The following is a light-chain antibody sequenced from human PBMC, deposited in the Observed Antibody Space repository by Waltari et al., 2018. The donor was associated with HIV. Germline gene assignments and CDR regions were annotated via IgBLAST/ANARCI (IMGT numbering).Light chain of an antibody. CDR1: QSVTSK. Sequence: EILMTPSPAALSVSPGERATLSCRASQSVTSKLAWYQQKPGQATMLLSYDASTRATGLSARFSGSGSGTEFTLTISSLQSEDFAVYYCQKYSNWPRTFGQGTKVEIK. V-gene: IGKV3-15*01. CDR2: DAS. CDR3: QKYSNWPRT. J-gene: IGKJ1*01.